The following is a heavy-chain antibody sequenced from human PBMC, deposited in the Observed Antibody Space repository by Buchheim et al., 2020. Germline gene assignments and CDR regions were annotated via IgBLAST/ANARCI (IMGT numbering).Heavy chain of an antibody. CDR3: ARHIAARRGMDYYGMDV. J-gene: IGHJ6*02. Sequence: EVQLVQSGAEVKKPGESLRISCKGSGYSFTGYWISWVRQMPGKGLEWMGRIDPSDSYTNYSPSFQGHVTIPADKSISTAYPQWSSLKASDTAMYYCARHIAARRGMDYYGMDVWGQGTT. CDR1: GYSFTGYW. CDR2: IDPSDSYT. D-gene: IGHD6-6*01. V-gene: IGHV5-10-1*01.